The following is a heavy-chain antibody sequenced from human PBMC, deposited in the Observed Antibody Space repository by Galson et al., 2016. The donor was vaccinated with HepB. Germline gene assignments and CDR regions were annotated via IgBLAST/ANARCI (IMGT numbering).Heavy chain of an antibody. D-gene: IGHD6-19*01. Sequence: SLRLSCAASGFTFSTYWMNWVRQAPGKGLEWVAVISYDGSNKYYADSVKGRFTISRDNSKNTLYLQMNSLRAEDTAVYYCAKDKWVGSGWSWYYFDYWGQETLVTVSS. CDR3: AKDKWVGSGWSWYYFDY. CDR1: GFTFSTYW. CDR2: ISYDGSNK. J-gene: IGHJ4*02. V-gene: IGHV3-30*18.